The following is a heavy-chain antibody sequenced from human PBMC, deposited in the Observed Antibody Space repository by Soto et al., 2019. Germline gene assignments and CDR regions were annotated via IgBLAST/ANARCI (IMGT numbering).Heavy chain of an antibody. CDR2: VIPIFGTA. Sequence: SVKVSCKASGGTFSSYAISWVRQAPGQGLEWMGGVIPIFGTANYAQKFQGRVTITADESTSTAYMELSSLRSEDTAVYYCARDRRYNWNDLDYWGQGILVTVSS. CDR3: ARDRRYNWNDLDY. D-gene: IGHD1-20*01. CDR1: GGTFSSYA. V-gene: IGHV1-69*13. J-gene: IGHJ4*02.